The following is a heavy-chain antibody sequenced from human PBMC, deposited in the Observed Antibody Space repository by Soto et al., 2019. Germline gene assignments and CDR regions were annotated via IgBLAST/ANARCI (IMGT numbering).Heavy chain of an antibody. CDR2: ISYSGNT. J-gene: IGHJ4*02. CDR1: GGSISNFY. D-gene: IGHD2-8*01. Sequence: KPSETLSLTFTVSGGSISNFYCSWMQQPPGKGLEWIGYISYSGNTNYNPSLKSRVSISVDTSKKQLSLNLTSVAAADTAVYYCARAPMGLSRSYFDSWGQGTPVTVSS. V-gene: IGHV4-59*01. CDR3: ARAPMGLSRSYFDS.